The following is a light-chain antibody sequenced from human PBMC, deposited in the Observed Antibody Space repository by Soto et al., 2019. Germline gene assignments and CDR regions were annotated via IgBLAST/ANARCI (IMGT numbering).Light chain of an antibody. V-gene: IGLV2-8*01. J-gene: IGLJ3*02. CDR2: EVT. CDR1: SSDVGGYNY. Sequence: QSALTQPPSASGSPGQSVTISCTGTSSDVGGYNYVSRYQQHPGKAPRLMVYEVTKRPSGVPARFSGSKSGNTASLTVSGLQAEDEADYYCSSHAGIKNVVFGGGTKVTVL. CDR3: SSHAGIKNVV.